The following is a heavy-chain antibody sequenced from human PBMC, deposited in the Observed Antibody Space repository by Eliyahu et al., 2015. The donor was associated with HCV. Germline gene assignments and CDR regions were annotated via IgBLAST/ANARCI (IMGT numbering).Heavy chain of an antibody. CDR3: ASGGGGIAVTGTGGWFDP. CDR2: IHYSGST. Sequence: QVRLQESGPGLVKPSETLSLTCSVFGGSITTYYWSWIRQPPGKGLEWIGYIHYSGSTNYNPSLKSRVTISVDTSKNLFSLNLTSVTAADTAMYYCASGGGGIAVTGTGGWFDPWGQGTLVTVSS. D-gene: IGHD6-19*01. V-gene: IGHV4-59*01. CDR1: GGSITTYY. J-gene: IGHJ5*02.